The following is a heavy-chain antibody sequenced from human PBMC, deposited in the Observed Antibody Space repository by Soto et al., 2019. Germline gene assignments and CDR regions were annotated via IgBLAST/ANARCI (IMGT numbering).Heavy chain of an antibody. CDR2: IYPGDSDT. J-gene: IGHJ4*02. Sequence: GESLKISCKASGYTFTSYWIGWVRQMPGKGLEWMGTIYPGDSDTKYSPSLQGQVTISADKSISTTYLQWSTLEASDSGMYYCVRLLSSSWYFDYWGQGTLVTVSS. V-gene: IGHV5-51*01. CDR3: VRLLSSSWYFDY. D-gene: IGHD6-13*01. CDR1: GYTFTSYW.